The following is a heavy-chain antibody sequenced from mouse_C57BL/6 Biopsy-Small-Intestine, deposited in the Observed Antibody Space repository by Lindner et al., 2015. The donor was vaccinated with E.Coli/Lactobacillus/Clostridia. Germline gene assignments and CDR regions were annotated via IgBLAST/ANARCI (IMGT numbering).Heavy chain of an antibody. V-gene: IGHV1-80*01. Sequence: VQLQESGTELVKPGASVKISCKTSGYPFSTYWMNWVKQRPGKGLEWIGQIYPGDGYTNYNGEFKGKATLTADKSSTTAYMQLSGLTSEDSAVYFCARHGSYEYFYFMDYWGQGTSVTVSS. CDR3: ARHGSYEYFYFMDY. CDR2: IYPGDGYT. CDR1: GYPFSTYW. D-gene: IGHD2-3*01. J-gene: IGHJ4*01.